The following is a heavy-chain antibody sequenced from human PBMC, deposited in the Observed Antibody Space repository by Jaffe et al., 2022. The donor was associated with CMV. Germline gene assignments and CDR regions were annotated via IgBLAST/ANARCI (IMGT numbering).Heavy chain of an antibody. J-gene: IGHJ4*02. D-gene: IGHD4-17*01. CDR1: GFSLSNAKMG. CDR2: ILSNDEK. V-gene: IGHV2-26*01. Sequence: QVTLKESGPMLVKPTETLTLTCAVSGFSLSNAKMGVAWIRQPPGKALEWLAHILSNDEKSYSTSLRSRLTISKDTSKSQVVLTLTGMDPLDTATYFCARIHRYYDDYPTSYFDYWGPGTLVTVSS. CDR3: ARIHRYYDDYPTSYFDY.